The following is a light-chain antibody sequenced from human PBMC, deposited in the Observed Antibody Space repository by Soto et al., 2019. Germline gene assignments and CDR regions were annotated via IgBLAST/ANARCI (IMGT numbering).Light chain of an antibody. V-gene: IGKV3-11*01. CDR1: QSVSSY. CDR2: DAS. J-gene: IGKJ4*01. CDR3: QQRSDWPST. Sequence: EIVLTQSPATLSLSPGERATLSCRASQSVSSYLAWYQQKPGQAPRLLIYDASNRATNIPARFSGSASGKDFALTISSLEPDDFAVYYCQQRSDWPSTFGGGTKVQIK.